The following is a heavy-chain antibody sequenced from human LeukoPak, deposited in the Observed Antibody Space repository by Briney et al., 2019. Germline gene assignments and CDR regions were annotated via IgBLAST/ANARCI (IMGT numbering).Heavy chain of an antibody. V-gene: IGHV3-9*01. J-gene: IGHJ4*02. Sequence: GGSLRLSCAASGFTFSNAWMNWVRQAPGKGLEWVSGIGWNSGSMGYADSVRGRFTISRDNAKNSLYLQMNSLRAEDTALYYCTKDLTFRGYSGYDPFDSWGQGTLVTVST. CDR1: GFTFSNAW. CDR3: TKDLTFRGYSGYDPFDS. D-gene: IGHD5-12*01. CDR2: IGWNSGSM.